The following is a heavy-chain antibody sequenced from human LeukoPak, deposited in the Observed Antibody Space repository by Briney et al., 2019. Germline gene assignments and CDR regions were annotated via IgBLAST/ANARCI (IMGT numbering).Heavy chain of an antibody. J-gene: IGHJ4*02. D-gene: IGHD3-22*01. CDR1: GFTFSDYY. V-gene: IGHV3-11*04. CDR2: ISSSGSTI. CDR3: VRDDDRPDNGLDY. Sequence: GGSLRLSCAASGFTFSDYYMSWIRQAPGKGLEWVSYISSSGSTIYYADSVKGRFTISRDNAKNSLYLQMNSLRAEDTAVYYCVRDDDRPDNGLDYWGQGTLVTVSS.